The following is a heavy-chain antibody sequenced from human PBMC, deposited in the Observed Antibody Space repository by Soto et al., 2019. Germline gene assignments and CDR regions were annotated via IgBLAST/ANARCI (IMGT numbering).Heavy chain of an antibody. CDR3: VRRGGGGLSAH. Sequence: GVLLRHPSTISELNFVDHYMSWLRQAPGKGLEWLSHISPKSTFRNYADSVKGRFTISRDNTESSLFLQMNSLGVDDTAVYSCVRRGGGGLSAHRGQGVSVTVSS. D-gene: IGHD2-21*01. J-gene: IGHJ1*01. CDR2: ISPKSTFR. CDR1: ELNFVDHY. V-gene: IGHV3-11*06.